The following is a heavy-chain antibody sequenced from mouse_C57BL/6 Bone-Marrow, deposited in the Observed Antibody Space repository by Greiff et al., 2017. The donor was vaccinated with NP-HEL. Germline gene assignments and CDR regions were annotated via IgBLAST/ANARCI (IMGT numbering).Heavy chain of an antibody. CDR3: ARGGYYDYGVDY. J-gene: IGHJ2*01. CDR2: IYPGDGDT. Sequence: QVHVKQSGAELVKPGASVKISCKASGYAFSSYWMNWVKQRPGKGLEWIGQIYPGDGDTNYNGKFKGKATLTADKSSSTAYMQLSSLTSEDSAVYFCARGGYYDYGVDYWGQGTTLTVSS. V-gene: IGHV1-80*01. D-gene: IGHD2-4*01. CDR1: GYAFSSYW.